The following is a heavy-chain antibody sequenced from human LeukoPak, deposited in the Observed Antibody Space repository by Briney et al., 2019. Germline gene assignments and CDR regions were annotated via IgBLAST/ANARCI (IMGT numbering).Heavy chain of an antibody. V-gene: IGHV4-59*01. D-gene: IGHD4-23*01. CDR2: IYYSGST. Sequence: SETLFLTCTVSGGSLNNYYWSWIRQPPGKGLEWIGYIYYSGSTDYNPSLKSRVTISIDTSRSQFSLKLNSVTAADTAVYFCARAWLGYGGNAYWYFDLWGRGNLVTVSS. J-gene: IGHJ2*01. CDR3: ARAWLGYGGNAYWYFDL. CDR1: GGSLNNYY.